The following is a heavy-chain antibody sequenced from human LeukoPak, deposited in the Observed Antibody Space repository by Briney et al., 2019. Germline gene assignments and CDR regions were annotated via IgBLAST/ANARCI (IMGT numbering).Heavy chain of an antibody. V-gene: IGHV1-18*01. CDR3: ARDWGSSWPRDDAFDI. J-gene: IGHJ3*02. CDR1: GYTFTSYG. D-gene: IGHD6-13*01. Sequence: ASVKVSCKASGYTFTSYGISWVRQAPGQGLEWMGWISAYNGNTNYAQELQGRVTMTTDTSTSTAYMELRSLRSDDTAVYYCARDWGSSWPRDDAFDIWAKGQWSPSLQ. CDR2: ISAYNGNT.